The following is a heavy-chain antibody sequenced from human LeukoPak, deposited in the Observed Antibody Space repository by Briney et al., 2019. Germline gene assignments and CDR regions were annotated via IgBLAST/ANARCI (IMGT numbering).Heavy chain of an antibody. CDR2: ISSSGSTI. V-gene: IGHV3-11*04. Sequence: GESLRLSCAASGFTFSDYYMSWIRQAPGKGLEWVSYISSSGSTIYYADSVKGRFTISRDNAKNSLYLQMNSLRAEDTAVYYCARDRHDDSSGFSVWGQGTLVTVSS. D-gene: IGHD3-22*01. CDR1: GFTFSDYY. CDR3: ARDRHDDSSGFSV. J-gene: IGHJ4*02.